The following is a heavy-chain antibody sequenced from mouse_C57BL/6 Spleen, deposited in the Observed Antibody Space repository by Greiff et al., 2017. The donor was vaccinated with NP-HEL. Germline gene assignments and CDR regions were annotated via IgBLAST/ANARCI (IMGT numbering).Heavy chain of an antibody. V-gene: IGHV1-55*01. J-gene: IGHJ4*01. D-gene: IGHD1-1*01. CDR1: GYTFTSYW. CDR2: IYPGSGST. Sequence: QVQLQQPGAELVKPGASVKMSCKASGYTFTSYWITWVKQRPGQGLEWIGDIYPGSGSTNYNEKFKSKATLTVDTSSSTAYMQLSSLTSEDSAVYYCARYSYGSSDAMDYWGQGTSVTVSS. CDR3: ARYSYGSSDAMDY.